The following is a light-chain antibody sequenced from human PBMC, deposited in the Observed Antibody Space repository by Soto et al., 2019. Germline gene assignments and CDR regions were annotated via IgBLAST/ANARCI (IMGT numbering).Light chain of an antibody. CDR1: SSNIGAGYD. CDR3: QSYDSSLSAVL. CDR2: DNR. Sequence: QSVLTQPPSVSEAPGQRVTISCTGSSSNIGAGYDVHWYQQLPGTAPKLLIYDNRNRPSGVPDRFSGSKSGTSASLAITGLQAEDEADYYCQSYDSSLSAVLFGGGTKLTVL. J-gene: IGLJ2*01. V-gene: IGLV1-40*01.